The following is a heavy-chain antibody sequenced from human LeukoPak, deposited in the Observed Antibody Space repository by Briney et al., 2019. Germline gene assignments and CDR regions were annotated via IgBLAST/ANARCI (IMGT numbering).Heavy chain of an antibody. CDR1: GSTFSSYA. V-gene: IGHV3-23*01. Sequence: PGGSLRLSCAASGSTFSSYAMSWIRQDPGKGLEWVSAISGSGGSTYYADSVKGRFTISRDNSKNTLYLQMNSLRAEDTAVYYCAKDLKSGYSYGYYFDYWGQGTLVTVSS. D-gene: IGHD5-18*01. CDR2: ISGSGGST. J-gene: IGHJ4*02. CDR3: AKDLKSGYSYGYYFDY.